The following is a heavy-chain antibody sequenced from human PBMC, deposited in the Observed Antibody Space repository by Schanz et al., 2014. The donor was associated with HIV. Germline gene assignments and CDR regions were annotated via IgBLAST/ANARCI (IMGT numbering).Heavy chain of an antibody. J-gene: IGHJ4*02. V-gene: IGHV1-2*02. CDR3: ASSRPMGLEIDF. CDR2: INPNEGDT. D-gene: IGHD1-1*01. Sequence: QVQLVQSGAAVKKPGASVKVSCKASGYTFTDYFVHWVRQAPGQGLEWMGWINPNEGDTKFAQKFRGRVTMTRDTSISTAYMELSSLKSEDTAMYYCASSRPMGLEIDFWGQGTLVTVSS. CDR1: GYTFTDYF.